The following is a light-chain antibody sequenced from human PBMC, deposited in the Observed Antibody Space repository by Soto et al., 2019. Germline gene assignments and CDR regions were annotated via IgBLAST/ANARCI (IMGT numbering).Light chain of an antibody. V-gene: IGKV3-11*01. CDR2: DAS. CDR3: HQHSNWPLT. J-gene: IGKJ4*02. CDR1: QSVSTF. Sequence: EVVLTQSPATLSLSPGGRATLSCRASQSVSTFLAWYQQKPGQALRLLISDASTRAAGVPARFSGSGSGTDFTLTISSLESEDFAVYYCHQHSNWPLTFGGGTKVEI.